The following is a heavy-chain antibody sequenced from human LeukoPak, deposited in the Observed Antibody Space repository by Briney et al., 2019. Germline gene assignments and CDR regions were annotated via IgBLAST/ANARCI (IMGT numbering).Heavy chain of an antibody. CDR2: INPNSGGT. J-gene: IGHJ5*02. CDR1: GYTFTGYY. Sequence: ASVKVSCKASGYTFTGYYMYWVRQAPGQGLGWMGWINPNSGGTNYAQKFQGRVTMTRDTSISTAYMELSRLRSDDTAVYYCARQYSSGWYGRFDPWGQGTLVTVSS. V-gene: IGHV1-2*02. CDR3: ARQYSSGWYGRFDP. D-gene: IGHD6-19*01.